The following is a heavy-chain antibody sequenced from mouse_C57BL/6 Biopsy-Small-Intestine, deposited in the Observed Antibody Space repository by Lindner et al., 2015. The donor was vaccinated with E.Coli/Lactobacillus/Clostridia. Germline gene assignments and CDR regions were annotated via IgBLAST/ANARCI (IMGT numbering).Heavy chain of an antibody. D-gene: IGHD2-2*01. V-gene: IGHV1-72*04. CDR2: IDPNSAGT. J-gene: IGHJ1*01. Sequence: SVKVSCKTSGYTFSDYYVHWVRQAPGQGLEWVGWIDPNSAGTKYAQKFQGRITMTRDTSISTAYMDLRRLTSDDAAVYYCARDLGYEYYGSASYYNRRDYYGMDVWGQGTTVTVSS. CDR3: ARDLGYEYYGSASYYNRRDYYGMDV. CDR1: GYTFSDYY.